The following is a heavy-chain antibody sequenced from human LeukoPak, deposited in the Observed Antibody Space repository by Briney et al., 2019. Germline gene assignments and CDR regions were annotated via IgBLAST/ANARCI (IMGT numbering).Heavy chain of an antibody. Sequence: GGSLRLSCAASGFTFSSYWMSWVRQAPGKGLEWVANIKQDGSEKYYVDSVKGRFTISRDNAKNLLYLQMNSLRAEDTAVYYCARPQRITIFGVDSYYLDYWGQGTLVTVSS. CDR2: IKQDGSEK. V-gene: IGHV3-7*01. J-gene: IGHJ4*02. CDR1: GFTFSSYW. CDR3: ARPQRITIFGVDSYYLDY. D-gene: IGHD3-3*01.